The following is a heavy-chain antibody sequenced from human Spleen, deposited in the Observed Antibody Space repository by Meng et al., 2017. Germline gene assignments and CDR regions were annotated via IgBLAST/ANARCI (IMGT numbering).Heavy chain of an antibody. D-gene: IGHD6-19*01. J-gene: IGHJ5*02. Sequence: QVQLQESGPGLVNPSQTLSLTCTGSGGSISTSGYYWGWTRQPPGKGLEWIGSIGHSGFTYYTPSLKSRVTVSIDTSRNQFSLWLTSVTAADTAVYYCVRSSAWVRTGFDPWGQGTLVTVSS. CDR1: GGSISTSGYY. CDR3: VRSSAWVRTGFDP. V-gene: IGHV4-39*01. CDR2: IGHSGFT.